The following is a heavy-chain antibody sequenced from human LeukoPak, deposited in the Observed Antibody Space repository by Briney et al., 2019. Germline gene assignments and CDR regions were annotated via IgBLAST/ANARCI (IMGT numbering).Heavy chain of an antibody. CDR2: ISWDGTT. CDR3: VKDLSYESSGSVIEN. Sequence: GGSLRLSCAASGFTFEDYTMHWVRQGPGETLEWVSLISWDGTTYYADSLKGRFTISRDNSKNSLYLQMDTLTTDDTAFYYCVKDLSYESSGSVIENWGQGTLVTVSS. D-gene: IGHD3-22*01. V-gene: IGHV3-43*01. J-gene: IGHJ4*02. CDR1: GFTFEDYT.